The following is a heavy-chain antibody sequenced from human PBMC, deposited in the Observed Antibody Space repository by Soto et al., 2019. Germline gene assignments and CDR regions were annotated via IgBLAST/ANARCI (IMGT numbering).Heavy chain of an antibody. V-gene: IGHV4-34*01. D-gene: IGHD3-10*01. CDR1: GGSFSGYY. Sequence: QVQLQQWGAGLLKPSETLSLTCAVYGGSFSGYYWSWIRQPPGKGLEWIGEINHSGSTNYNPSLKSRVTISVDTAKNQFSLKLSSVTAADTAVYYCARGEVLWFGESNRDAFDIWGQGTMVTVSS. J-gene: IGHJ3*02. CDR2: INHSGST. CDR3: ARGEVLWFGESNRDAFDI.